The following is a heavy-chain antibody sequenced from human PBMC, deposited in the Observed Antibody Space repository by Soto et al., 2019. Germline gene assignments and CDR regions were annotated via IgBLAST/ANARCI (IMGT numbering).Heavy chain of an antibody. CDR2: INHSGST. D-gene: IGHD3-10*01. V-gene: IGHV4-34*01. J-gene: IGHJ4*02. CDR3: ARVPITMVRGVITYYFDY. Sequence: SETLSLTCAVYGGSFSGYYWSWIRQPPGKGLEWIGEINHSGSTNYNPSLKSRVTISVDTSKNQFSLKLSSVTAADTAVYYCARVPITMVRGVITYYFDYWGQGTLVTVSS. CDR1: GGSFSGYY.